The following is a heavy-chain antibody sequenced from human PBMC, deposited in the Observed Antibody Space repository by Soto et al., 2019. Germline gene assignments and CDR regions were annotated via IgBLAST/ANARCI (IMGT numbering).Heavy chain of an antibody. CDR3: AKRVSVHYYFDY. CDR2: IYYSGST. CDR1: GGSISSGSYY. J-gene: IGHJ4*02. D-gene: IGHD3-10*01. Sequence: SETLSLNCTVSGGSISSGSYYWGWIRQPPGKGLEWIGSIYYSGSTYYNPSLKSRVTISRDTSKSQFSLKMSSVTAADTAVYYCAKRVSVHYYFDYWGQGTPVTVSS. V-gene: IGHV4-39*07.